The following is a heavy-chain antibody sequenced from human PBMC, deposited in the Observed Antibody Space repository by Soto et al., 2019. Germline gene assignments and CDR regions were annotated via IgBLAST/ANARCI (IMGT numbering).Heavy chain of an antibody. Sequence: SETLSLTFNMSGDSYSISTYSWSWIRQPPGKALQWIGFIYQSGVTSYTPSLASRVSISLDRSNNQCSLKLKSVTAADTAVYFCAGMPYTSGLRFDPWGPGTLVTVSS. CDR1: GDSYSISTYS. D-gene: IGHD6-19*01. J-gene: IGHJ5*02. CDR3: AGMPYTSGLRFDP. V-gene: IGHV4-30-2*01. CDR2: IYQSGVT.